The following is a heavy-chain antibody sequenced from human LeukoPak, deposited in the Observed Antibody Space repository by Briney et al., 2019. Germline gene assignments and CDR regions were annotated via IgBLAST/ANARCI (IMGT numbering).Heavy chain of an antibody. D-gene: IGHD5-12*01. CDR3: ARGGLRFGVFDY. Sequence: SQTLSLTCAISGDSVSTNSAAWNWIRQSPSRGLKWLGRTYYRSKWYNDYVVSVKSRITINADTSKNQFSLQLNSVTPEDTAVYYCARGGLRFGVFDYWGQGSLVTVSS. V-gene: IGHV6-1*01. CDR1: GDSVSTNSAA. J-gene: IGHJ4*02. CDR2: TYYRSKWYN.